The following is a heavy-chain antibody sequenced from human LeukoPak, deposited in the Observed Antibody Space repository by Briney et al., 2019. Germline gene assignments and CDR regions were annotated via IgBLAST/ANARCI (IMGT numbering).Heavy chain of an antibody. CDR1: GYSFTSYW. CDR3: ARQEGITIFGVVFDPPYFDY. J-gene: IGHJ4*02. CDR2: IYPGGSDT. V-gene: IGHV5-51*01. D-gene: IGHD3-3*01. Sequence: GESLKISCQGSGYSFTSYWVGWVRQMPGRGLEWMGSIYPGGSDTRYSPSFQGQVTISADKSISTAYLQWSSLKASDTAMYYCARQEGITIFGVVFDPPYFDYWGQGTLVTVSS.